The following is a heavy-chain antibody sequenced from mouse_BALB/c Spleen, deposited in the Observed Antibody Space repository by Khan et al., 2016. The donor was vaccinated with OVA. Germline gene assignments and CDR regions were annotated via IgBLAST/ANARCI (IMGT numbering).Heavy chain of an antibody. J-gene: IGHJ2*01. Sequence: VQLQQSGAELVKAGASVKMSCKASGYTFTSYWMHWVKQRLGQGLEWFAETNPTNGRTYYNEKFKSKATLTVDKSSSTAYMLLRGPTYEDSAVDYCARIKKIVATYIDYWGQGTTLTVSS. CDR1: GYTFTSYW. CDR3: ARIKKIVATYIDY. D-gene: IGHD1-1*01. V-gene: IGHV1S81*02. CDR2: TNPTNGRT.